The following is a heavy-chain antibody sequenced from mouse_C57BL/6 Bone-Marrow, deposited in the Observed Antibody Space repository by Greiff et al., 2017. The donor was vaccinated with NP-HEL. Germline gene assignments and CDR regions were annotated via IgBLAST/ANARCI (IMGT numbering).Heavy chain of an antibody. CDR1: GFSLTSYG. Sequence: VMLVESGPGLVQPSQSLSITCTVSGFSLTSYGVHWVRQSPGKGLEWLGVIWSGGSTDYNAAFISRLSISKDNSKSQVFFKMNSLQADDTAIYYCARNPLYAPYYFDYWGQGTTLTVSS. J-gene: IGHJ2*01. CDR2: IWSGGST. V-gene: IGHV2-2*01. D-gene: IGHD1-1*01. CDR3: ARNPLYAPYYFDY.